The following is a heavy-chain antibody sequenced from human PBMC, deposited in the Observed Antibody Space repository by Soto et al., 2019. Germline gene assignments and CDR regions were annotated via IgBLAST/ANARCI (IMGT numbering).Heavy chain of an antibody. Sequence: QVQLVQSGAEVKKPGASVKVSCKASGYTFTSYDINWVRQATGQGLEWMGWMNPNSGNTGYAQKFQGRFTXTXDTSRSTAYMELSSLRSEDTAVYYCARALYGDNVDYWGQGTLVTVSS. D-gene: IGHD4-17*01. CDR1: GYTFTSYD. CDR2: MNPNSGNT. J-gene: IGHJ4*02. V-gene: IGHV1-8*01. CDR3: ARALYGDNVDY.